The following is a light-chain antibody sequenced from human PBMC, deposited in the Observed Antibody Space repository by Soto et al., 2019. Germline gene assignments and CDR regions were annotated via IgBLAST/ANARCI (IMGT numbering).Light chain of an antibody. CDR2: SNS. Sequence: QSVLTQPPSASGTPGQRVTISCSGSDSNIGTYTVNWYQQLPGSAPKLLMYSNSQRRSGVPDRFSGSKSGTSASLAISGLQSEDEADYYCAAWDDSLNGLYVFGTGTKVTVL. CDR1: DSNIGTYT. V-gene: IGLV1-44*01. J-gene: IGLJ1*01. CDR3: AAWDDSLNGLYV.